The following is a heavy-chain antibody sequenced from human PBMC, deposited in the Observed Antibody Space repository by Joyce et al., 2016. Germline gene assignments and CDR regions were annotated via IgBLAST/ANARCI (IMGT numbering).Heavy chain of an antibody. V-gene: IGHV4-38-2*01. CDR1: GLSFDLHSF. J-gene: IGHJ2*01. D-gene: IGHD5-18*01. CDR3: ARRPYNVHTPLGSDWYFDL. Sequence: QVQLQESGPGLVKPSETLSLTCGVSGLSFDLHSFWVWIRQPPGKGLEWIGNVYLHGIPHYRPSLKSRVTISMDTSKNQFSLNLNSLTAADTAVYFCARRPYNVHTPLGSDWYFDLWGRGTLVTVSS. CDR2: VYLHGIP.